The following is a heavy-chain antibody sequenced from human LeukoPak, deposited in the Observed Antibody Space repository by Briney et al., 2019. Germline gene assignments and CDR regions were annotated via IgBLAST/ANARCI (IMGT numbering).Heavy chain of an antibody. D-gene: IGHD2-15*01. CDR3: ATQSATYYYYYMDV. Sequence: SETLSLTCTVSGGSISSYYWNWIRQPAGKGLEWIGRIYTSGSTNYNPSLKSRVTMSVDTSKNQFSLKLSSVTAADTAVYYCATQSATYYYYYMDVWGKGTTVTVSS. J-gene: IGHJ6*03. CDR2: IYTSGST. V-gene: IGHV4-4*07. CDR1: GGSISSYY.